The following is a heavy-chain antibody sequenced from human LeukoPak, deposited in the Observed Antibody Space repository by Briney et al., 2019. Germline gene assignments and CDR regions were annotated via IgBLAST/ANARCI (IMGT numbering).Heavy chain of an antibody. D-gene: IGHD6-25*01. CDR3: ARGQGIAAFDY. CDR2: ISGSGVST. J-gene: IGHJ4*02. CDR1: GFTFSSYA. V-gene: IGHV3-23*01. Sequence: GGSLRLSCAASGFTFSSYAMSWVRQAPGKGLEWVSSISGSGVSTYYADSVKGRFTISSDNSKNTLFLQMNSLRAEDTAVYYSARGQGIAAFDYWGQGTLVTVSS.